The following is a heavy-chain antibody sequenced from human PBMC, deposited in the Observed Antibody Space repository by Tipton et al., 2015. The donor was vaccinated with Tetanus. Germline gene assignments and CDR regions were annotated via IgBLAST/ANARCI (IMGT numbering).Heavy chain of an antibody. CDR1: GFTFKSYT. J-gene: IGHJ6*04. D-gene: IGHD1-14*01. Sequence: EASGFTFKSYTMNWLRQAPGNGLEWVAAISGSRLTPYYADSVKGRFTISRDNSKNTLSLQVNSLRADDTAIYYCAKEALGVLNLWGKGTTVIVSS. CDR2: ISGSRLTP. V-gene: IGHV3-23*01. CDR3: AKEALGVLNL.